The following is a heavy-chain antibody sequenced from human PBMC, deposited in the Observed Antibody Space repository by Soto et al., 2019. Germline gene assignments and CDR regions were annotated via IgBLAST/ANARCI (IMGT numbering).Heavy chain of an antibody. CDR3: AIGPFSVVVPAAIAY. CDR1: GFTFSSYA. D-gene: IGHD2-2*01. V-gene: IGHV3-23*01. CDR2: ISGSGGST. J-gene: IGHJ4*02. Sequence: GGSLRLSCAASGFTFSSYAMSWVRQAPGKGLEWVSAISGSGGSTYYADSVKGRFTISRDNSKNTLYLQMNSLRAEDTAVYYCAIGPFSVVVPAAIAYRAQRTLVTVSS.